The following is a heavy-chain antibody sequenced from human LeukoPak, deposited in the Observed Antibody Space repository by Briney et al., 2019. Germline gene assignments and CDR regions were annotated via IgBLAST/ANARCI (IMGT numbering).Heavy chain of an antibody. V-gene: IGHV4-34*01. CDR3: ARFLTGNDFDY. Sequence: PSEALSLTCAVYGGSFSGYYWSWIRQPPGKGLEWIGEINHSGSTNYNPSLKSRVTISVETSKNQFSLKLSSVTAADTAVYYCARFLTGNDFDYWGQGTLVTVSS. CDR1: GGSFSGYY. CDR2: INHSGST. D-gene: IGHD1-1*01. J-gene: IGHJ4*02.